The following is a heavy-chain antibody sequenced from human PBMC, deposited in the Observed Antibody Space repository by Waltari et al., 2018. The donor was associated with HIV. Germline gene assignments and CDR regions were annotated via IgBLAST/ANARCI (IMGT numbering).Heavy chain of an antibody. CDR1: WFGVSDLS. D-gene: IGHD3-10*01. V-gene: IGHV3-53*01. Sequence: EVHLVESGGGLVQPGGSLRLHFGASWFGVSDLSMPCVRLAPGQGLQWVSVQYTEGRTQYMDSVKGRFTIFRDDSKNTLYLQMNSLRVDDTAIYYCARMKRSYGSGQSRYFYFGMDVWGQGTTVIISS. CDR2: QYTEGRT. J-gene: IGHJ6*02. CDR3: ARMKRSYGSGQSRYFYFGMDV.